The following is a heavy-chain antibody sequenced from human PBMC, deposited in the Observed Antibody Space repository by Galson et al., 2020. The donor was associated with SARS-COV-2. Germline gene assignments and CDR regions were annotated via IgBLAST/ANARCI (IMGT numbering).Heavy chain of an antibody. V-gene: IGHV3-74*01. CDR3: AGALGI. J-gene: IGHJ4*02. D-gene: IGHD3-16*01. CDR2: IKSDGSNI. CDR1: GFAFSNYW. Sequence: GGSLRLSCAASGFAFSNYWMHWVRQTPGKGLEWVSRIKSDGSNITYADSVKGRFTISRDNAKNTLYLQMNSLRSEDTAVYYCAGALGIWSQGTLVTVSS.